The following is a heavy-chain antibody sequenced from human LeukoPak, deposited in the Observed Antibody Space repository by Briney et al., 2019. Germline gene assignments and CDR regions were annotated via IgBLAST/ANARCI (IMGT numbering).Heavy chain of an antibody. J-gene: IGHJ3*02. V-gene: IGHV3-74*01. CDR2: INQDASVR. CDR1: GFTFSSHW. CDR3: ARAFSDVGDAFDM. Sequence: GGSLRLSCVASGFTFSSHWMHWVRQAPGKGLEWVSRINQDASVRDYAGSARGRFTISRDNAKNMLYLQMDSLRAEDTAVYYCARAFSDVGDAFDMWGQGTVVTASS.